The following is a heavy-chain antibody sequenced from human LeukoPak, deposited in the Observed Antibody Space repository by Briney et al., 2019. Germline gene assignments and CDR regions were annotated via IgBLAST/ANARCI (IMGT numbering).Heavy chain of an antibody. D-gene: IGHD3-3*01. J-gene: IGHJ4*02. V-gene: IGHV1-3*04. CDR3: ARGWGWRSTYYDFWSGYYLYFDY. CDR1: GYTFTNYA. CDR2: INTGNGNT. Sequence: AASVTVSCTASGYTFTNYALHWVRQAPGQRLEWMGWINTGNGNTKYSQKFQGRVTMTRNTSISTAYMELSSLRSEDTAVYYCARGWGWRSTYYDFWSGYYLYFDYWGQGTLVTVSS.